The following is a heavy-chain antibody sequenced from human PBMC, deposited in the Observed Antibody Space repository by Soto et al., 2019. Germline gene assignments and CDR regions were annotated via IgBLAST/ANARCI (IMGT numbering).Heavy chain of an antibody. V-gene: IGHV1-18*01. CDR2: ISAHNGNT. CDR1: GYAFTTYG. CDR3: ARGRYGDY. D-gene: IGHD1-1*01. J-gene: IGHJ4*02. Sequence: QVHLVQSGAEVKKPGASVKVSCQGSGYAFTTYGITWVRQAPGQGLEWMGWISAHNGNTKYAQKLQGRVTVTRDTTRRTAYMELRSLRYDDTAVYYCARGRYGDYWGQGALVPVSS.